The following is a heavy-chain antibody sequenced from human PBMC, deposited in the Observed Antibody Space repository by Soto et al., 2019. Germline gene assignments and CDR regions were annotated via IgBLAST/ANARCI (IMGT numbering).Heavy chain of an antibody. J-gene: IGHJ6*03. CDR3: ASEGWGAVAGYYYYDYMDV. CDR2: IYYSGST. V-gene: IGHV4-59*08. Sequence: SETLSLTCTVSGGSISSYYWSWIRQPPGKGLEWIGYIYYSGSTNYNPSLKSRVTISVDTSKNQFSLKLSSVTAADTAVYYCASEGWGAVAGYYYYDYMDVWDKGTTVTV. CDR1: GGSISSYY. D-gene: IGHD1-26*01.